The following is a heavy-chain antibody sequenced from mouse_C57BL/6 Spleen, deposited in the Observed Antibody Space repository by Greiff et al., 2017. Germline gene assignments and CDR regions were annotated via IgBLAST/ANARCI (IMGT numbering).Heavy chain of an antibody. Sequence: VQLQQPGAELVRPGSSVKLSCKASGYTFTSYWMDWVKQRPGQGLEWIGNIYPSDSETHYNQKFKDKATLTVDKSSSTAYMQLSSLTSEDSAVYYCARRGDGEGYFDYWGQGTTLTVSS. J-gene: IGHJ2*01. CDR2: IYPSDSET. CDR3: ARRGDGEGYFDY. CDR1: GYTFTSYW. D-gene: IGHD2-3*01. V-gene: IGHV1-61*01.